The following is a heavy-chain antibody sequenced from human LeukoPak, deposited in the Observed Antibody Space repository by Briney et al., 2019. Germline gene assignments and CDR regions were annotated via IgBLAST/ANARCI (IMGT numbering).Heavy chain of an antibody. CDR3: ASSSVAGTPSLGY. Sequence: SVKVSCKASGYTFTGYYMHWVRQAPRQGLEWMGWINPNSGGTNYAQKFQGRVTMTRDTSISTAYMELSRLRSDDTAVYYCASSSVAGTPSLGYWGQGTLVTVSS. CDR1: GYTFTGYY. D-gene: IGHD6-19*01. V-gene: IGHV1-2*02. J-gene: IGHJ4*02. CDR2: INPNSGGT.